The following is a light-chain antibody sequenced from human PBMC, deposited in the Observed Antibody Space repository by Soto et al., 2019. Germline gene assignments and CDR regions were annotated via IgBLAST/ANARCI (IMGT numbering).Light chain of an antibody. V-gene: IGKV1-27*01. CDR2: AAS. Sequence: DIQMTQSPSSLSASIGDRVTISCRASQGISNDLAWYQQKPGKVPYLLIYAASTSHSGVPSRFRGSGSVTDFTLSLSSRNPEDVATSYCQNYNTAPRTFGQVTKVYI. J-gene: IGKJ1*01. CDR1: QGISND. CDR3: QNYNTAPRT.